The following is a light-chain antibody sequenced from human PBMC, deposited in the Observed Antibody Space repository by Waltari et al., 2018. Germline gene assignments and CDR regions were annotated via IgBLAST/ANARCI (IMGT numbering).Light chain of an antibody. V-gene: IGKV1-33*01. J-gene: IGKJ4*01. CDR1: QDISNY. CDR2: DAS. Sequence: DIQMTQSPSSLSASVGDRVTITCQASQDISNYLNWFQQKPGRAPKLRIFDASTLESGVPSRFSGSGSGTHFTFTIYSLQPEDIATYYCQQYDHLPLTFGGGTKVEIK. CDR3: QQYDHLPLT.